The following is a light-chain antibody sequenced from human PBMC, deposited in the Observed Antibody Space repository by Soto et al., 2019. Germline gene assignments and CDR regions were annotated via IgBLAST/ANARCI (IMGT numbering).Light chain of an antibody. V-gene: IGKV1-5*03. J-gene: IGKJ4*01. Sequence: DIQMTQSPSTLSASVGDRVTITCRASQSISSWLAWYQQKPGKAPNLLIYKASSLESGVPSRFSGSGSGTEFTLTISSLQPDDFATYYCQQYTSYPTFGGGTKVEIK. CDR2: KAS. CDR3: QQYTSYPT. CDR1: QSISSW.